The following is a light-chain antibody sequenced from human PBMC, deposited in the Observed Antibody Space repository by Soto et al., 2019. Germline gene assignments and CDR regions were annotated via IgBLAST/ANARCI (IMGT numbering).Light chain of an antibody. V-gene: IGKV3-15*01. CDR3: QQRSNWPGT. J-gene: IGKJ2*01. CDR2: GAS. CDR1: QSVSNN. Sequence: EIVMTQSPATLSVSPGERATLSCRASQSVSNNLAWYQQKPGQAPRLLIYGASTTATGIQARFSGSGSGTEFTLTIGSLQSEDFALYYCQQRSNWPGTFGQGTKLEIK.